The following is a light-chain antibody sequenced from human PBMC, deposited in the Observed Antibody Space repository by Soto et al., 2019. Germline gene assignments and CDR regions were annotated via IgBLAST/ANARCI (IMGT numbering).Light chain of an antibody. CDR2: GAF. J-gene: IGKJ2*01. Sequence: EIVLTQSPAILSLFPGERANLSCRPSETVNSAYLAWYQQRPGQAPRLLMYGAFNRATGIPARFSGSGSGTEFTLTISSLQSEDFAVYYCQQYNNWPTFGQGTKLEIK. CDR1: ETVNSAY. V-gene: IGKV3-15*01. CDR3: QQYNNWPT.